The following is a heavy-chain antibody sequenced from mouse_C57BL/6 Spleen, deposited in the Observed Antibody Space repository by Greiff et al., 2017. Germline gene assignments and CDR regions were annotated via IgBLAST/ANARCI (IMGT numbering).Heavy chain of an antibody. Sequence: VQLKQSGAELVRPGASVKLSCTASGFNIKDDYMHWVKQRPEQGLEWIGWLDPENGDTEYASKFQGKATITADTSSNTAYLQLSSLTSEDTAVYYCTTTGVFDYWGQGTTLTVSS. V-gene: IGHV14-4*01. CDR2: LDPENGDT. CDR3: TTTGVFDY. J-gene: IGHJ2*01. CDR1: GFNIKDDY.